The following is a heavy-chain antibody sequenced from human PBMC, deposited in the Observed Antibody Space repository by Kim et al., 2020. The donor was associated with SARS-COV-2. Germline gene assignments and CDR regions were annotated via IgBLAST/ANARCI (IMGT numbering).Heavy chain of an antibody. V-gene: IGHV5-51*01. CDR3: ARLAHCGGDCYSNYFDY. CDR1: GYSFTNYW. Sequence: GESLKISCEASGYSFTNYWIGWVRQMPGKGLEWMGTIYPGDSDTTYSPSFQGQVTISADKAISTAYLQWSSLKASDTAMYYCARLAHCGGDCYSNYFDYWGQGTRVTVSS. J-gene: IGHJ4*02. CDR2: IYPGDSDT. D-gene: IGHD2-21*02.